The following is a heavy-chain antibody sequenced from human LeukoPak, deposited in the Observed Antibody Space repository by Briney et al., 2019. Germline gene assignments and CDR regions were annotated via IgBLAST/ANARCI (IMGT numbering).Heavy chain of an antibody. D-gene: IGHD3-10*01. CDR1: GGSISSGGYS. J-gene: IGHJ3*02. V-gene: IGHV4-30-2*01. Sequence: PSETLSLTCAVSGGSISSGGYSWSWIRQPPGKGLEWIGYIDHSGSTYYNPSLKSRVTISVDRSKNQFSLKLSSVTAADTAVYYCARDAGITMVRGAGDAFDIWGQGTMVTVSS. CDR2: IDHSGST. CDR3: ARDAGITMVRGAGDAFDI.